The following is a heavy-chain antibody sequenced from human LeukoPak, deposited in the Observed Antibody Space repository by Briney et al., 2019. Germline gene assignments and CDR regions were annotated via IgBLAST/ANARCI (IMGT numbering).Heavy chain of an antibody. V-gene: IGHV4-39*07. CDR2: IYCGGST. CDR1: GGSISTSTYY. CDR3: ARGVANSSSYYYFDY. Sequence: PSETLSLTCTVSGGSISTSTYYWGLIRQPPGKGLELIGSIYCGGSTYYNPSLKSRVTISVDTSKNQFSLKLSSVTAADTAVYYCARGVANSSSYYYFDYWGRGTLVTVSS. J-gene: IGHJ4*02. D-gene: IGHD6-6*01.